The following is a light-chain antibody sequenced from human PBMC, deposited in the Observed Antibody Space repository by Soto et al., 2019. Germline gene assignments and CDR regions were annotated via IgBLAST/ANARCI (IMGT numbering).Light chain of an antibody. V-gene: IGKV1-33*01. CDR2: DAS. CDR1: QDISNY. Sequence: DLQMTQSPSSLSASVGDRVTITCQASQDISNYLNWYQQKSGKAPKLLIYDASNVETGVPSRFSGSGSGTEFTFTISSLQPEDIATYYCQPYDDLPPTFGQGTKVELK. J-gene: IGKJ1*01. CDR3: QPYDDLPPT.